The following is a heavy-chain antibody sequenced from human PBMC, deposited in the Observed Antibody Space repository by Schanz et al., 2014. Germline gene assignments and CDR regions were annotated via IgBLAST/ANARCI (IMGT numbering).Heavy chain of an antibody. D-gene: IGHD1-1*01. CDR3: AKKVPAYNPFDS. CDR1: GFTFSSYA. CDR2: ISGSGGST. V-gene: IGHV3-23*01. J-gene: IGHJ4*02. Sequence: EVHLLDSGGGLVQPGGSLRLSCAASGFTFSSYAMSWVRQAPGKGLEWVSAISGSGGSTYYADSVRGRFTISRDNAENTLYLQMDSLRAEDTAVYFCAKKVPAYNPFDSWGQGTLVTVSS.